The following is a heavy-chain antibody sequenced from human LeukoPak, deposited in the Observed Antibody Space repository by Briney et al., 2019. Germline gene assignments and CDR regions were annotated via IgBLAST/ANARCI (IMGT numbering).Heavy chain of an antibody. V-gene: IGHV3-64D*06. CDR2: ISTNAGST. CDR1: GFTFSSYA. J-gene: IGHJ4*02. CDR3: VGYCSVGNCPDS. Sequence: GSLRLSCSASGFTFSSYAMHWVRQAPGKGLEFVSAISTNAGSTYYADPVKGRFTISRDNSKNTLFLQMSNLRAEDTAVYYCVGYCSVGNCPDSWGQGTLVTVSS. D-gene: IGHD2-15*01.